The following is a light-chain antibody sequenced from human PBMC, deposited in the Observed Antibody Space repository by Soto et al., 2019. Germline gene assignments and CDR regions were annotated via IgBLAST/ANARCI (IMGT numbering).Light chain of an antibody. V-gene: IGKV3-15*01. J-gene: IGKJ2*01. CDR3: QQYNNWPLYT. Sequence: EIVMTQSPATLSVSPGERATLSCRASQSVSSNLAWYQQKPGQAPRLLIYGASTMATGIPASFSGSGSGTEFTLTISSLQSEDFAVYYCQQYNNWPLYTFGQGTKLEIK. CDR2: GAS. CDR1: QSVSSN.